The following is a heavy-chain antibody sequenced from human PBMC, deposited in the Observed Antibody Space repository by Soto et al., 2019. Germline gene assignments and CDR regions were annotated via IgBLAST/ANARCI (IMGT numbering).Heavy chain of an antibody. D-gene: IGHD3-3*01. V-gene: IGHV4-34*01. J-gene: IGHJ6*03. CDR1: GGSFSGYY. CDR2: INHSGST. Sequence: SETLSLTCAVYGGSFSGYYWSWIRQPPGKGLEWIGEINHSGSTNYNPSLKSRVTISVDTSKNQFSLKLSSVTAADTAVYYCARGNSVFWDYYYYMDVWGKGTTVTVSS. CDR3: ARGNSVFWDYYYYMDV.